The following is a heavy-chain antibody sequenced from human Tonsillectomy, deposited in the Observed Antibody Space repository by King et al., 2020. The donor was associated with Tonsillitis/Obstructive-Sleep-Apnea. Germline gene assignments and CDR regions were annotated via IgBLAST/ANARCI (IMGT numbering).Heavy chain of an antibody. J-gene: IGHJ6*03. CDR3: ARVPPAMLNFYMDV. D-gene: IGHD2-2*01. CDR2: LSGSSNYI. Sequence: VQLVESGGGLVKPGGSLRLSCAASGFSFSVYSMNWVRQAPAKGLEWVSSLSGSSNYISYGDSVKGRFTISRDNAKNSLYLQMNSLRAEDTAVYYCARVPPAMLNFYMDVWGNGATVTVSS. V-gene: IGHV3-21*01. CDR1: GFSFSVYS.